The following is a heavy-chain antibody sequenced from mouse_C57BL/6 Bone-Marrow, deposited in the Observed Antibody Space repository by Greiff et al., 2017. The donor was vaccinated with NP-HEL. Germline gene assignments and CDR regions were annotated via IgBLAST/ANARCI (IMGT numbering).Heavy chain of an antibody. Sequence: EVNVVESEGGLVQPGRSMKLSCTASGFPFRDYYLAWVRQVPEKGLEWVANTNDDGSSNYYLDSLKSRFIISRDNAKNLLYLQMSSLKSEDTATYYCARDEGYDGYYGRFAYWGQGTLVTVSA. CDR1: GFPFRDYY. CDR3: ARDEGYDGYYGRFAY. V-gene: IGHV5-16*01. CDR2: TNDDGSSN. J-gene: IGHJ3*01. D-gene: IGHD2-3*01.